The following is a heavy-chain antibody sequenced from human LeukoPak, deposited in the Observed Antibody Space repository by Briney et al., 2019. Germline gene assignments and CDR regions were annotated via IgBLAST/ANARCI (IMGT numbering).Heavy chain of an antibody. J-gene: IGHJ4*02. D-gene: IGHD3-22*01. CDR3: AREEKDYYDGSGYYCDY. V-gene: IGHV4-4*07. Sequence: SETLSLTCIVSGGSINAYFWSWIRQPAGRGLEWIGRIYPGGSTDYNPSLKSRVTMSVDTSKNHLSLRLSSVTTADTAVYYCAREEKDYYDGSGYYCDYWGQGTLVTVSS. CDR1: GGSINAYF. CDR2: IYPGGST.